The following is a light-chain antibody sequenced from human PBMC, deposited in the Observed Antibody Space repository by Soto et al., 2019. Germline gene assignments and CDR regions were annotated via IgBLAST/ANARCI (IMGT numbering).Light chain of an antibody. V-gene: IGKV3D-15*01. J-gene: IGKJ1*01. CDR2: GAS. Sequence: EVVLTQSPGTLSLSPGERATLSCRASQSVSNNYLAWYQQKPGQAPRLLIYGASNRATGIPDRFSGSGSGTEFTLTISSLQSEDSAVYYCQQYNKWPRTFGKATKV. CDR3: QQYNKWPRT. CDR1: QSVSNN.